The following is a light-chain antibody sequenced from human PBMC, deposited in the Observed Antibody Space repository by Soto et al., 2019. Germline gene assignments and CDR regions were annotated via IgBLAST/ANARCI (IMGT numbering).Light chain of an antibody. Sequence: QSVLTQPPSVSGAPGQRVTVSGTGSSSNIGAGYDVHWYQQLPGRAPKLLIYGNTNRPSGVPDRFSGSKSGTSASLAITGLQVEDEADYYCLSFDSSLSVVFGGGTQVTAL. J-gene: IGLJ2*01. CDR2: GNT. CDR1: SSNIGAGYD. V-gene: IGLV1-40*01. CDR3: LSFDSSLSVV.